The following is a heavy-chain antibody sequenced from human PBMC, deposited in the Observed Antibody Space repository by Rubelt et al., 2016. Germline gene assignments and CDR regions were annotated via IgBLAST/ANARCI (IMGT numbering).Heavy chain of an antibody. CDR3: ARGLPTSGDWNYSMEVDH. V-gene: IGHV1-3*01. D-gene: IGHD1-7*01. Sequence: QVQLVQSGAEVKKPGASVKVSCKASGYTFTSYAMHWVRQAPGQRLEWMGWINDGNGNTKYSQKFQGRVTITRDTSASTSYMELSSLRSEDTAVYYCARGLPTSGDWNYSMEVDHWGQGTLVTVSS. J-gene: IGHJ4*02. CDR2: INDGNGNT. CDR1: GYTFTSYA.